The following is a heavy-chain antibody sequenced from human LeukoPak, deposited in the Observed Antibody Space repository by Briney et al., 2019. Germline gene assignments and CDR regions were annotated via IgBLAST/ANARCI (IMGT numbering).Heavy chain of an antibody. Sequence: VASVKVSCKASGYTFTGYYMHWVRQAPGQGLEWRGRINPNSGGTNYAQKFQGRVTMTRDTSINTAYMDLSSLRSDDTAVYYCTRGPSGSDYWGQGTLVTVSS. CDR3: TRGPSGSDY. CDR2: INPNSGGT. D-gene: IGHD3-10*01. J-gene: IGHJ4*02. V-gene: IGHV1-2*06. CDR1: GYTFTGYY.